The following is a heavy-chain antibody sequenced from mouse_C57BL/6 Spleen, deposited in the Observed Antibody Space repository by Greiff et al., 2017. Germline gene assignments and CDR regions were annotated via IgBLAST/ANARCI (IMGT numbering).Heavy chain of an antibody. CDR2: IYPGDGDT. J-gene: IGHJ4*01. CDR3: ARGGSYYAMDY. V-gene: IGHV1-82*01. Sequence: QVQLKESGPELVKPGASVKISCKASGYAFSSSWMNWVKQRPGKGLEWIGRIYPGDGDTNYNGKFKGKATLTADKSSSTAYMQLSSLTSEDSAVYFCARGGSYYAMDYWGQGTSVTVSS. CDR1: GYAFSSSW.